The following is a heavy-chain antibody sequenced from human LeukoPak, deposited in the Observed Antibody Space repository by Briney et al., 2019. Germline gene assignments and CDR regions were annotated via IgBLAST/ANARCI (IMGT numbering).Heavy chain of an antibody. CDR2: TYYSGST. CDR3: ARSGAERYCSGGSCYSVRYFDY. Sequence: SETLSLTCTVSGGSISSYYWSWIRQPPGKGLEWIGYTYYSGSTNYNPSLKSRVTISVDTSKNQFSLKLSSVTAADTAVYYCARSGAERYCSGGSCYSVRYFDYWGQGTLVTVSS. D-gene: IGHD2-15*01. V-gene: IGHV4-59*08. CDR1: GGSISSYY. J-gene: IGHJ4*02.